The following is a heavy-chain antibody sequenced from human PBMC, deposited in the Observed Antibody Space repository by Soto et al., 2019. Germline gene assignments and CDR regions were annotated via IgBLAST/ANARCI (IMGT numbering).Heavy chain of an antibody. J-gene: IGHJ3*02. Sequence: GGALRLSCAASGFTFSSYEMNWVSQDPGKGLEWVSYISSSGSTIYYADSLKGRFTISRDNAKNSLYLQMNSLRAEDTAVYYCALGRIVGADAFDIWGQGTMVTV. CDR3: ALGRIVGADAFDI. CDR2: ISSSGSTI. D-gene: IGHD1-26*01. CDR1: GFTFSSYE. V-gene: IGHV3-48*03.